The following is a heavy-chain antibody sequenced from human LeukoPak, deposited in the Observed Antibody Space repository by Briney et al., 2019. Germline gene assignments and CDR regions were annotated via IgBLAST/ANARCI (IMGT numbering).Heavy chain of an antibody. V-gene: IGHV4-39*01. CDR1: GGSISSSSYY. D-gene: IGHD6-19*01. CDR2: IYYSGST. CDR3: VRLLAVAANGFDY. J-gene: IGHJ4*02. Sequence: PSETLSLTCTVSGGSISSSSYYWGWLHQPPGKGLEWIGSIYYSGSTYYNPSLKSRVTISVDTSKNQFSLKLSSVTAADTAVYYCVRLLAVAANGFDYWGQGTLVTVSS.